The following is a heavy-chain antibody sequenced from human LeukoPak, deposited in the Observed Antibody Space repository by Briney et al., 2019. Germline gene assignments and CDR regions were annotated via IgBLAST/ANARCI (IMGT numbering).Heavy chain of an antibody. D-gene: IGHD1-26*01. CDR1: GYTFTGHY. CDR2: INPNSGGT. CDR3: ARDYGFYSGLYFFDY. J-gene: IGHJ4*02. V-gene: IGHV1-2*02. Sequence: GASVKVSCKASGYTFTGHYIHWVRQAPGQGLEWMGWINPNSGGTKYAQKFQGRVTMTRDTSISTAYMELSKLRSDDTAVYSYARDYGFYSGLYFFDYWGQGTLVTVSS.